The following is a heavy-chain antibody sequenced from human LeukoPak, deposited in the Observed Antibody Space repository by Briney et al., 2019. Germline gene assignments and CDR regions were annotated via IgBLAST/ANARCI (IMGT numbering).Heavy chain of an antibody. D-gene: IGHD3-3*01. CDR1: GGSLSDYS. Sequence: SETLSLTCTVSGGSLSDYSWSWIRQPPGKGLEWIGNLYYNGSANHNPSLKSRVTISSDMSKNQFSLKLTSVTAADTAVYYCARDSTIFGVPNLWGRGTLVTVSS. CDR2: LYYNGSA. J-gene: IGHJ2*01. CDR3: ARDSTIFGVPNL. V-gene: IGHV4-59*01.